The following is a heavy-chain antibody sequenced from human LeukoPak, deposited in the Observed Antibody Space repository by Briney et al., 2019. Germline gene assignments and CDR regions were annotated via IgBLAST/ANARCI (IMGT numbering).Heavy chain of an antibody. CDR2: NYSGGST. CDR1: GFTVSSNY. J-gene: IGHJ4*02. D-gene: IGHD3-22*01. V-gene: IGHV3-66*02. CDR3: AREVYYDSSGYYPDY. Sequence: GGSLRLSCAASGFTVSSNYMSWVRQAPGKGLEWVSVNYSGGSTYYADSVKGRFTISRDNSKNTLYLQMNSLRAEDTAVYYCAREVYYDSSGYYPDYWGQGTLVTVSS.